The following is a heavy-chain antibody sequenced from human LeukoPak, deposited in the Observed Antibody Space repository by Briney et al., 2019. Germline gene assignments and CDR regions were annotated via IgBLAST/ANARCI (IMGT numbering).Heavy chain of an antibody. CDR1: GFTFSSYG. V-gene: IGHV3-30*18. Sequence: QSGGSLRLSCAASGFTFSSYGMHWVRQAPGKGLEWVAVISYDGSNKYYADSVKGRFTISRDNSKNTLYLQMNSLRAEDTAVYYCAKGREFSANYFDYWGQGTLVTVSS. CDR3: AKGREFSANYFDY. J-gene: IGHJ4*02. D-gene: IGHD3-16*02. CDR2: ISYDGSNK.